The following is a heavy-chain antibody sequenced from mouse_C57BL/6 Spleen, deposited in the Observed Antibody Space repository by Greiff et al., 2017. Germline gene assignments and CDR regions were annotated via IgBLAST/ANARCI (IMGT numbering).Heavy chain of an antibody. V-gene: IGHV5-6*01. Sequence: EVKVVESGGDLVKPGGSLKLSCAASGFTFSSYGMSWVRQTPDKRLEWVATISSGGSYTYYPDSVKGRFTISRDNAKNTLYLQMSSLKSEDTAMYYCARHEGWFDYWGQGTSVTVSS. J-gene: IGHJ4*01. CDR2: ISSGGSYT. CDR3: ARHEGWFDY. D-gene: IGHD2-3*01. CDR1: GFTFSSYG.